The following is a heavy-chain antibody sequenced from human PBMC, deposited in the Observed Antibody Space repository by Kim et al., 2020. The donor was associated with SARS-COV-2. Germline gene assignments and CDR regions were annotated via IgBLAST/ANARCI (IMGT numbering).Heavy chain of an antibody. Sequence: GGSLRLSCAASGFSFSTYSMNWVRQTPEKGLEWVSSITSSGDYVYYADSVRGRFTNSRDNTKNSLYLQLNSLRVEDTAVYYCATIRNGHNLYWGQGTLVTVST. CDR2: ITSSGDYV. V-gene: IGHV3-21*06. CDR3: ATIRNGHNLY. CDR1: GFSFSTYS. D-gene: IGHD1-1*01. J-gene: IGHJ4*02.